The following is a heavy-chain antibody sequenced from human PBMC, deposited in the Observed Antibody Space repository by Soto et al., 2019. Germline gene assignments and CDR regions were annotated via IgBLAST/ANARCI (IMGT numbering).Heavy chain of an antibody. CDR2: TYYSGST. CDR1: GGSISSGDYY. V-gene: IGHV4-30-4*01. Sequence: SETLSLTCTVSGGSISSGDYYWSWIRQPPGKGLEWIGYTYYSGSTYYNPSLKSRVTISVDTSKNQFSLKLSSVTAADTAVYYCARRNYYYDSSGFDPWGQGTLVTVSS. D-gene: IGHD3-22*01. CDR3: ARRNYYYDSSGFDP. J-gene: IGHJ5*02.